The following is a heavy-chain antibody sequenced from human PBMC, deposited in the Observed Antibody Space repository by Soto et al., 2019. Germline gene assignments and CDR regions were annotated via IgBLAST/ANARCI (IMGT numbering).Heavy chain of an antibody. Sequence: QVQLVESGGGVVQPGRSLRLSCAASGFTFSSYAMHWVRQAPGKGLEWVAVISYDGSNKYYADSVKGRFTISRDNSKNTLYLQMNSLRAEDTAVYYCARDRILITMIVVEYFDYWGQGTLVTVSS. J-gene: IGHJ4*02. CDR1: GFTFSSYA. CDR3: ARDRILITMIVVEYFDY. V-gene: IGHV3-30-3*01. CDR2: ISYDGSNK. D-gene: IGHD3-22*01.